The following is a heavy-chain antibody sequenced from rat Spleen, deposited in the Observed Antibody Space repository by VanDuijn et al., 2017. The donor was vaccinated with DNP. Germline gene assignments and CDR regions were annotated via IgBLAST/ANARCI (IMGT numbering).Heavy chain of an antibody. CDR2: IIYDGSRT. V-gene: IGHV5S10*01. D-gene: IGHD1-8*01. J-gene: IGHJ4*01. CDR3: ATCYGSYDAMDA. Sequence: EVQLVESGGGLVQPGRSLKLSCAASGFTFSDYNMAWVRQAPKKGLEWVATIIYDGSRTYYRDSVKGRFTISRDNGKRTLYLQMDSLRSKDTATYYCATCYGSYDAMDAWGQGTSVTVSS. CDR1: GFTFSDYN.